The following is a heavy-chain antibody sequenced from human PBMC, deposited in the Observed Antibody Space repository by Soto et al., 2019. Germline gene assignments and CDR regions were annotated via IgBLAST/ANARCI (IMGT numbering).Heavy chain of an antibody. J-gene: IGHJ3*01. Sequence: HPVGSLRLSCAASEFTFRSYWMHWVRQSPGKGLVWVSRISGDGSSTTYADSVRGRFTISRDNAKNTVYLQMDSLRAEDTAVYYCARSLPGTYGAFDLWGQGTMVTVSS. D-gene: IGHD1-7*01. CDR3: ARSLPGTYGAFDL. CDR2: ISGDGSST. V-gene: IGHV3-74*01. CDR1: EFTFRSYW.